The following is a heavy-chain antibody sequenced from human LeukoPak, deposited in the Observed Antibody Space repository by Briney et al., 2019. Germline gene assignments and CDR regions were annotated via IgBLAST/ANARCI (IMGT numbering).Heavy chain of an antibody. J-gene: IGHJ6*03. CDR1: GFTFSSYS. Sequence: GRSLRLSCAASGFTFSSYSMNWVRQAPGKGMEWVSSIRTSSSYIYYADSVKRRYTISRNNANNPLHLQLNSVRGEDTAVYYCAAEVYSSSASYSHHYMHVWGKGTTVTVSS. V-gene: IGHV3-21*01. D-gene: IGHD6-6*01. CDR2: IRTSSSYI. CDR3: AAEVYSSSASYSHHYMHV.